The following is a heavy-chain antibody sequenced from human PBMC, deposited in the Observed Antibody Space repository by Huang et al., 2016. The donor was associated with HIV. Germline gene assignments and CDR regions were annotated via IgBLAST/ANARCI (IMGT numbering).Heavy chain of an antibody. CDR3: ARDGGRGYSYGYMDS. V-gene: IGHV1-69*13. J-gene: IGHJ1*01. D-gene: IGHD5-18*01. Sequence: QVQLVQSGAEVKKPGSSVKVSCKASGGTFNSQTVSWVRQAPGQGLEWMGGIIPTSGTANYSQKFQGRVTITADDSTSTAHMELSSLTSEDTAMYYCARDGGRGYSYGYMDSWGQGTLVTVSS. CDR2: IIPTSGTA. CDR1: GGTFNSQT.